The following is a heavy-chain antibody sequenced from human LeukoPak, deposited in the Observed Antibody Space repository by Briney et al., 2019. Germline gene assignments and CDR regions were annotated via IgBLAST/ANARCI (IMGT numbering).Heavy chain of an antibody. CDR3: ARLAVDYSNYAGWFDP. CDR2: IYPDDSDT. CDR1: GYSFTRYW. Sequence: GESLKISCKGSGYSFTRYWIGWVRQMPGKGLEWMGIIYPDDSDTRYRPSFQGQVTISADKSISTAYLQWSSLKALDTATYYCARLAVDYSNYAGWFDPWGQGTLVTVSS. V-gene: IGHV5-51*01. D-gene: IGHD4-11*01. J-gene: IGHJ5*02.